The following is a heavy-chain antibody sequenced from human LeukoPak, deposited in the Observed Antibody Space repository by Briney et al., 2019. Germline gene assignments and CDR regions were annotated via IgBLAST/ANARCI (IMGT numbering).Heavy chain of an antibody. CDR3: ARSEFPKYYDSSGYFGY. V-gene: IGHV5-51*01. CDR1: GYSFTNYW. J-gene: IGHJ4*02. CDR2: IYPGDSDT. D-gene: IGHD3-22*01. Sequence: GESLKISCKGSGYSFTNYWIGWVRQMPGKGLEWMGIIYPGDSDTRYSPSFQGQVTISADKSISTAYLQWSSLKASDTAMYYCARSEFPKYYDSSGYFGYWGQGTLVTVSS.